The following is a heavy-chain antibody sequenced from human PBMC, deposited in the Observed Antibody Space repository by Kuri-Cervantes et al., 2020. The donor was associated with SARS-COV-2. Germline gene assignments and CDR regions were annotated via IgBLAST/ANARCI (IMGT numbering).Heavy chain of an antibody. V-gene: IGHV3-7*01. CDR1: GFTFSSYW. D-gene: IGHD1-1*01. CDR2: IKEDGSEK. Sequence: GGSLRLSCTASGFTFSSYWLIWVRQAPGKGLEWVANIKEDGSEKNYVDSVKGRFTLSRDNAKNMLFLQMNSLRAEDTAVYYCVRDGDHWNFDYWGQGTLVTVSS. CDR3: VRDGDHWNFDY. J-gene: IGHJ4*02.